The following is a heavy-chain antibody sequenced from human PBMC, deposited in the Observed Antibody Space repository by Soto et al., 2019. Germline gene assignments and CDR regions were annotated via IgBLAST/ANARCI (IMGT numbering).Heavy chain of an antibody. V-gene: IGHV3-30*18. J-gene: IGHJ4*02. CDR1: GFTFSSYG. CDR2: ISYDGSNK. Sequence: GGSLRLSCAASGFTFSSYGMHWVRQAPGKGLEWVAVISYDGSNKYYADSVKGRFTISRDNSKNTLYPQMNSLRAEDTAVYYCAKDFITMIVRIYFDYWGQGTLVTVSS. CDR3: AKDFITMIVRIYFDY. D-gene: IGHD3-22*01.